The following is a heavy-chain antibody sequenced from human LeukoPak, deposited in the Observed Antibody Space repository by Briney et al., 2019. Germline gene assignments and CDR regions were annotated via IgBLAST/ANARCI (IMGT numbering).Heavy chain of an antibody. CDR3: ARGPITMVRGVIIREYFQH. CDR1: GGSITSSNYF. Sequence: SETLSLTCTVSGGSITSSNYFWGWIRQTPGKGLEWIGRLYYTGTTHYNSSLKGRISMSIGTSKNQFSLRLSYVTAADTAVYHCARGPITMVRGVIIREYFQHWGQGTLVTVSS. J-gene: IGHJ1*01. V-gene: IGHV4-39*07. CDR2: LYYTGTT. D-gene: IGHD3-10*01.